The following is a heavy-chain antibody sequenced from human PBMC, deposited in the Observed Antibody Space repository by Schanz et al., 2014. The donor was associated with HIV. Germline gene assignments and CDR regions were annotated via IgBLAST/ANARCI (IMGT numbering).Heavy chain of an antibody. CDR3: ARGDFGGNSVDY. J-gene: IGHJ4*01. V-gene: IGHV4-34*01. CDR1: GGSFRGYY. CDR2: VRHTGGT. D-gene: IGHD2-21*02. Sequence: QVQLQQWGAGLLKPSETLSLTCAVYGGSFRGYYWTWIRQFPGMGLEWIGKVRHTGGTNYNPSLKSRAPMSVDTSKNQFPLKLTSVTAADTAVYFCARGDFGGNSVDYWGHGNLVTVSS.